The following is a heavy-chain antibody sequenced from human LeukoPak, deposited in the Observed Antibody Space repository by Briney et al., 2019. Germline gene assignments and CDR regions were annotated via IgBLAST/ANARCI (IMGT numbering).Heavy chain of an antibody. D-gene: IGHD2-15*01. J-gene: IGHJ1*01. Sequence: GGSLRLSCAASGFTFDDYAMHWVRQVPGKGLEWVSLISGDSGSTYYADSVKGRFTISRDNSKNFLYLQMNSLRTEDTALYYCAKDIYSRRGSYFEHWGQGTLVTVSS. V-gene: IGHV3-43*02. CDR3: AKDIYSRRGSYFEH. CDR2: ISGDSGST. CDR1: GFTFDDYA.